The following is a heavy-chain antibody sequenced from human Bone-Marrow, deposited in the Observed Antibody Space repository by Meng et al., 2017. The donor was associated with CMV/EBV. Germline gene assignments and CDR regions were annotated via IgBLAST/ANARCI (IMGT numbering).Heavy chain of an antibody. CDR3: AKDGAFCGGDCYLD. D-gene: IGHD2-21*01. CDR2: INPNSGDT. Sequence: ASVKVSCKTSGYRFSDYFLHWVRQAPGQGPEWMGWINPNSGDTKYAQRFQGRVSMTRDASISTIYMELSSLTSDDTAVYYCAKDGAFCGGDCYLDWGRGTLVTVSS. J-gene: IGHJ4*02. CDR1: GYRFSDYF. V-gene: IGHV1-2*02.